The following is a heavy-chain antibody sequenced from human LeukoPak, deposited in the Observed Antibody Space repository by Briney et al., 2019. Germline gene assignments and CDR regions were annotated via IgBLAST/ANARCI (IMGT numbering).Heavy chain of an antibody. V-gene: IGHV1-69*05. CDR3: ASSPTYYYYMDV. CDR2: IIPIFGTA. CDR1: GGTFSSYA. J-gene: IGHJ6*03. Sequence: GASVKVSCKASGGTFSSYAISWVRQAPGQGLEWMGGIIPIFGTANYAQKFQGRVTITTDESTSTAYMELSSLRSEDTAVYYCASSPTYYYYMDVWGKGTTVTVSS.